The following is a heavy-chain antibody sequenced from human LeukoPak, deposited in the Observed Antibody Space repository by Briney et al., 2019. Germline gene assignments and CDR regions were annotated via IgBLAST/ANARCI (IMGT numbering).Heavy chain of an antibody. CDR1: GFTFSSYS. D-gene: IGHD1-26*01. CDR3: ARIIVGAAADYFDY. Sequence: GGSLRLSCAASGFTFSSYSMNWVRQAPGKGLECVSVIYSGAATSYADSVKGRFTISRDNSKNTLYLQMNSLRAEDTALYYCARIIVGAAADYFDYWGQGTLVTVSS. CDR2: IYSGAAT. V-gene: IGHV3-53*01. J-gene: IGHJ4*02.